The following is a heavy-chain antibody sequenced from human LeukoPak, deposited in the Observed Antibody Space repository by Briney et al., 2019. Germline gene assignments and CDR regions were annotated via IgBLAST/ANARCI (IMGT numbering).Heavy chain of an antibody. CDR1: GFTFSSYW. D-gene: IGHD3-22*01. CDR2: ILSNGGST. J-gene: IGHJ4*02. Sequence: PGGSLRLSCAASGFTFSSYWMTWVRQAPGKGLEHVSVILSNGGSTYYANSVKGRFTISRDNSKNTLYLQMGSLRAEDMAVYYCARSPYYDSSAYYDYWGQGTLVTVSS. CDR3: ARSPYYDSSAYYDY. V-gene: IGHV3-64*01.